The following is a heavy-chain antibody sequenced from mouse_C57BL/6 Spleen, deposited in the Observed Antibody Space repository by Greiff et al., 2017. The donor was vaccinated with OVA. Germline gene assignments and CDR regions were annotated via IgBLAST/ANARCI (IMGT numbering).Heavy chain of an antibody. D-gene: IGHD2-5*01. CDR3: ASSNHWYFDV. CDR2: INPNNGGT. V-gene: IGHV1-26*01. CDR1: GYTFTDYY. J-gene: IGHJ1*03. Sequence: VQLQQSGPELVKPGASVKISCKASGYTFTDYYMNWVKQSHGKSLEWIGDINPNNGGTSYNQKFKGKATLTVDKSSSTAYMELRSLTSEDSAVYYCASSNHWYFDVWGTGTTVTVSS.